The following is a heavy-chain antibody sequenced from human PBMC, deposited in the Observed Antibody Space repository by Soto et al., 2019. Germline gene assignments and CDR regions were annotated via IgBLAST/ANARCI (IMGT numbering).Heavy chain of an antibody. V-gene: IGHV1-69*13. Sequence: ASVKVSCKASGGTFSSYAISWVRQAPGQGLEWMGGIIPIFGTANYAQKFQGRVTITADESTSTAYMELSSLRSEDTAVYCCARDLGYCSSNSCSISDDAFDIWGQGTMVTVSS. CDR1: GGTFSSYA. J-gene: IGHJ3*02. CDR2: IIPIFGTA. D-gene: IGHD2-2*01. CDR3: ARDLGYCSSNSCSISDDAFDI.